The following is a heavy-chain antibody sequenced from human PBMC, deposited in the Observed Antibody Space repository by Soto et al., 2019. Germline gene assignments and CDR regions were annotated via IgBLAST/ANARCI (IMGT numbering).Heavy chain of an antibody. CDR2: INRDGSVT. J-gene: IGHJ4*02. Sequence: EVRLVESGGGLVQPGGALRLLCFASGFTVIGSWMTWVRQGPGKGLEWVANINRDGSVTNYVDSMGGRFTISRDNARSLVYLHMTSLRTEDTAIYHCVKESRSGGSWWGQGSLVTVSS. CDR1: GFTVIGSW. CDR3: VKESRSGGSW. V-gene: IGHV3-7*01. D-gene: IGHD2-15*01.